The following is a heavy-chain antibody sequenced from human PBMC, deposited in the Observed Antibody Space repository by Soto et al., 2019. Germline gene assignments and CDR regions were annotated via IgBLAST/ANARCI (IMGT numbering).Heavy chain of an antibody. Sequence: PSQTLSLTCVGSGDTVSSNSVAWNWVRQSPSRGLEWLGRTYYRSRWYSDYAVSVRSRIDINADTSKNQVSLQLISVTPEDTAVYYCARSEEDSDYYYYGMDVWGQGTTVTVSS. J-gene: IGHJ6*02. CDR2: TYYRSRWYS. CDR3: ARSEEDSDYYYYGMDV. CDR1: GDTVSSNSVA. V-gene: IGHV6-1*01. D-gene: IGHD2-15*01.